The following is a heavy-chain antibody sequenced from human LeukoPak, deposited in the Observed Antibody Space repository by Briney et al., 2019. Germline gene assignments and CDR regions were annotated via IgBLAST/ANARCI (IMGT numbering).Heavy chain of an antibody. CDR2: ISYDGSNK. J-gene: IGHJ4*02. D-gene: IGHD3-3*01. CDR3: ARDMGITIFGVAPPDY. Sequence: GGSLRLSCAASGFTVTNNYMTWVRQAPGKGLEWVAVISYDGSNKYYADSVKGRFTISRDNSKNTLYLQMNSLRAEDTAVYYCARDMGITIFGVAPPDYWGQGTLVTISS. CDR1: GFTVTNNY. V-gene: IGHV3-30*03.